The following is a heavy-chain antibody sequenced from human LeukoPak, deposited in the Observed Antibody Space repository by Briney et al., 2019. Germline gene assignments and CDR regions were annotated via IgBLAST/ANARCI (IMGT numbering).Heavy chain of an antibody. CDR3: ARRVAAAGREFDY. D-gene: IGHD6-13*01. V-gene: IGHV1-2*02. CDR2: INPNSGGT. J-gene: IGHJ4*02. CDR1: GYTFTGYY. Sequence: ASVKVSCKASGYTFTGYYMHWVRQAPGQGLEWMGWINPNSGGTNYAQKFQGRVTMTRDTSISTAYMELSRLRPDDTAVYYCARRVAAAGREFDYWGQGTLVTVSS.